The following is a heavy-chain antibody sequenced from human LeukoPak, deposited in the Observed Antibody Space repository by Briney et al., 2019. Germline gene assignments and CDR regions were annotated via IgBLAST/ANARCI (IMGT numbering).Heavy chain of an antibody. V-gene: IGHV4-31*03. CDR3: ARIPKSSSRFFDY. J-gene: IGHJ4*02. CDR1: GGSISSGGYS. CDR2: IYYSGST. Sequence: SETLSLTCTVSGGSISSGGYSWSWIRQHPGKGLEWIGYIYYSGSTYYNPSLKSRVTISVDTSKNQFSLKLSSVTAADTAVYYCARIPKSSSRFFDYWGQGTLVTVSS. D-gene: IGHD6-6*01.